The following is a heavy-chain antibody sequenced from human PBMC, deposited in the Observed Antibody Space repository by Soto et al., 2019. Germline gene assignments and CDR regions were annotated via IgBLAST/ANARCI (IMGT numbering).Heavy chain of an antibody. CDR3: AKDTRKFPSVRSGSYYYYGMDV. Sequence: QVQLQESGPGLVKSSQTLSLTCTVSGDSISSGTFYWTWIRQGPGKGLEWIGKIHYSGSTYYNPSLKSRVTISLDMSKKQFSLRLSSVTAADTAVYLCAKDTRKFPSVRSGSYYYYGMDVWGQGTTVTVSS. J-gene: IGHJ6*02. D-gene: IGHD1-26*01. CDR2: IHYSGST. V-gene: IGHV4-31*03. CDR1: GDSISSGTFY.